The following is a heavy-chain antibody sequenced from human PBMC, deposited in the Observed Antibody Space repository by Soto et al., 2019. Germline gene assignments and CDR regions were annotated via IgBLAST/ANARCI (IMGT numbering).Heavy chain of an antibody. J-gene: IGHJ3*01. CDR3: ARDLLEKFGLQSMNV. CDR1: GYTFSIYY. V-gene: IGHV1-46*01. Sequence: ASVKVSCKASGYTFSIYYMYWVRQAPGQGLEWMGIINPSVGTTTYAQKFRGRVTMTRDTSTSTVYMELSSLRSEDTAVYYCARDLLEKFGLQSMNVWRQGAPATVSS. CDR2: INPSVGTT. D-gene: IGHD3-10*01.